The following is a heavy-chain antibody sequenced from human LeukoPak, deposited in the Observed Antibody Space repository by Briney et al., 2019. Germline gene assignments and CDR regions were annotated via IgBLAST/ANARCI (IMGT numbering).Heavy chain of an antibody. V-gene: IGHV4-39*01. J-gene: IGHJ4*02. CDR3: AKSGGYGLIDY. CDR2: IYYSGST. D-gene: IGHD1-26*01. CDR1: DYSISSGYGYY. Sequence: SETLSLTCTVSDYSISSGYGYYWGWIRQPPGKGLEWTGSIYYSGSTYYNLSLKSRVTISVDTSKNQFSLRLNSVTAADTAMYYCAKSGGYGLIDYWGQGTRVTVSS.